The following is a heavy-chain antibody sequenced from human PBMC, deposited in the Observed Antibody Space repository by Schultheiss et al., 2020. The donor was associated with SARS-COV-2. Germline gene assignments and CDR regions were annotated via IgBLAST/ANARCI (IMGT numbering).Heavy chain of an antibody. CDR2: IYTSGST. V-gene: IGHV4-61*02. Sequence: SETLSLTCTVSGGSISSGSYYWSWIRQPAGKGLEWIGRIYTSGSTNYNPSLKSRVTISVDTSKNQFSLKLSSVTAADTAVYYCARAEGDPYGSGSYYGTLDYWGQGTLVTVSS. J-gene: IGHJ4*02. CDR1: GGSISSGSYY. CDR3: ARAEGDPYGSGSYYGTLDY. D-gene: IGHD3-10*01.